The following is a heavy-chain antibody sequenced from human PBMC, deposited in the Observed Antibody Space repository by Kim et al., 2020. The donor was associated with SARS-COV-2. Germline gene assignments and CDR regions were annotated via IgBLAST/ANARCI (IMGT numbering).Heavy chain of an antibody. Sequence: YSPSFQGQVTISADKSISTAYLQWSSLKASDTAMYYCARVGYYGSGKFDYWGQGALVTVSS. CDR3: ARVGYYGSGKFDY. V-gene: IGHV5-51*01. J-gene: IGHJ4*02. D-gene: IGHD3-10*01.